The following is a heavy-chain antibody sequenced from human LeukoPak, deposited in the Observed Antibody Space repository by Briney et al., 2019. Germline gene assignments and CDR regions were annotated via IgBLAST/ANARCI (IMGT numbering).Heavy chain of an antibody. J-gene: IGHJ4*02. CDR1: GGSISAYS. V-gene: IGHV4-4*07. CDR2: IYSSGST. D-gene: IGHD1-26*01. Sequence: PSETLSLTCTVSGGSISAYSWSWIRQPAGKGLEWIGRIYSSGSTTYNPSLKSRIIMSEDTSKNQLSLKLRSVTAADTAVYYCARDDTDPLLIVGAPRLDYWGQGTLVTVSS. CDR3: ARDDTDPLLIVGAPRLDY.